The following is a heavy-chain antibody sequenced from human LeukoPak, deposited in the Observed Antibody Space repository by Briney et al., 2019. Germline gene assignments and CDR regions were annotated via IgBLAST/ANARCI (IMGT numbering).Heavy chain of an antibody. CDR1: RGSISSGSYY. CDR3: ARAARVGIAAAGTLWFDP. Sequence: PSQTLSLTCTVTRGSISSGSYYWSWIRQPAGKGLEWIGRIYTSGSTNYNPSLKSRVTISVDKSKNQFSLKLSSVTAADTAVYYCARAARVGIAAAGTLWFDPWGQGTLVTVSS. J-gene: IGHJ5*02. CDR2: IYTSGST. V-gene: IGHV4-61*02. D-gene: IGHD6-13*01.